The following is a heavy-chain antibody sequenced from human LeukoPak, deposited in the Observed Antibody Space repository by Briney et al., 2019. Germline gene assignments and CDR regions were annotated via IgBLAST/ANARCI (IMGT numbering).Heavy chain of an antibody. V-gene: IGHV3-48*01. CDR2: ITGSGVTT. D-gene: IGHD6-19*01. Sequence: GGTLRLSCAASGFTFNDYDMHWVRQAPGKGLEWVSFITGSGVTTSYADSVKGRFTISRDSAKHSLFLQMNSLRAEDTAVYYCARPTSSGSINSWGQGTLVTVSS. CDR1: GFTFNDYD. J-gene: IGHJ4*02. CDR3: ARPTSSGSINS.